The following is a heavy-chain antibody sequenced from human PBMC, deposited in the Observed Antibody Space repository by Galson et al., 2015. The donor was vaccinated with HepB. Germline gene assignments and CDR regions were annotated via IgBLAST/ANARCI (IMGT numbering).Heavy chain of an antibody. CDR3: ARARYSSSDGLYYFDY. D-gene: IGHD6-6*01. Sequence: SVKVSCKASGYTFTGYYMHWVRQAPGQGLEWMGWINPNSGGTNYAQKFQGWVTMTRDTSISTAYMELSRLRSDDTAVYYCARARYSSSDGLYYFDYWGQGTLVTVSS. V-gene: IGHV1-2*04. J-gene: IGHJ4*02. CDR1: GYTFTGYY. CDR2: INPNSGGT.